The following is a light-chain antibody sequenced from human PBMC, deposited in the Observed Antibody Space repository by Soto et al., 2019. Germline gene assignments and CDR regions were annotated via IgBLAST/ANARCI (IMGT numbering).Light chain of an antibody. CDR2: EVT. V-gene: IGLV2-8*01. J-gene: IGLJ1*01. CDR1: SSDVGFYNF. Sequence: QSVLTHPPSASWSPGQSLTISCTGTSSDVGFYNFVSWYQQRPGKAPKLVIYEVTKRPSGVPDRFSGSKSGSTASLTVSGLQADDEADYYCASYAGTRLFVFGSGTKVTVL. CDR3: ASYAGTRLFV.